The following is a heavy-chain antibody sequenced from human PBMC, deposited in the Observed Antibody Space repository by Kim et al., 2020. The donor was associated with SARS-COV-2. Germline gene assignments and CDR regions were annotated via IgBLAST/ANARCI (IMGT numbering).Heavy chain of an antibody. Sequence: GGSLRLSCAASGFTFSSYGMHWVRQAPGKGLEWVAVISYDGSNKYYADSVKGRFTISRDNSKNTLYLQMNSLRAEDTAVYYCAKDGQIQLWVEYYGMDVWGQGTTVPVSS. V-gene: IGHV3-30*18. D-gene: IGHD5-18*01. J-gene: IGHJ6*02. CDR1: GFTFSSYG. CDR3: AKDGQIQLWVEYYGMDV. CDR2: ISYDGSNK.